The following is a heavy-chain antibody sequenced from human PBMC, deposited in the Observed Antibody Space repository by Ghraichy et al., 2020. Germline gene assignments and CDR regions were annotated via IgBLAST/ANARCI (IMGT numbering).Heavy chain of an antibody. Sequence: ETPSLTCTVSGGSISSSNYYWGWIRQPPGKGQEWIGSMHHSGSTYYNPSLKSRPTISVDKPKNQFSLNLTSVTAADTAVYYCAGSFAVIRYFDLWGRGTVVTVSS. CDR1: GGSISSSNYY. CDR3: AGSFAVIRYFDL. V-gene: IGHV4-39*05. CDR2: MHHSGST. J-gene: IGHJ2*01. D-gene: IGHD3-10*01.